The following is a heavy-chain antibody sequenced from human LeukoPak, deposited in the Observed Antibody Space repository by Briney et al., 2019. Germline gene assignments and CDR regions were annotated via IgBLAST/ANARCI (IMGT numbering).Heavy chain of an antibody. CDR1: GGTFSSYA. CDR3: ARDREMATIGHGAFDI. CDR2: IIPIFGTA. D-gene: IGHD5-24*01. Sequence: SVKVSCKASGGTFSSYAISWVRQAPGQGLEWMGRIIPIFGTANYAQKFQGRVTITTDESTSTAYMELSSLRSEDTAVYYCARDREMATIGHGAFDIWGQETMVTVSS. J-gene: IGHJ3*02. V-gene: IGHV1-69*05.